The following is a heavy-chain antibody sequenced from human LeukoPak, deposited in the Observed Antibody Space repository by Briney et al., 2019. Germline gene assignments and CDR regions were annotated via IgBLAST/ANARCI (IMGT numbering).Heavy chain of an antibody. D-gene: IGHD6-19*01. J-gene: IGHJ4*02. CDR2: INPKSGVT. CDR1: AYTLSGYY. CDR3: ARRIAVAGSPVYYFDY. Sequence: ASVKVSCKASAYTLSGYYMHWVRQAPGQGLEWMGWINPKSGVTNYAQKFQGRVTMTWDTAINTTFMELSRLRSDDTAVHYCARRIAVAGSPVYYFDYWGQGTLVTVSS. V-gene: IGHV1-2*02.